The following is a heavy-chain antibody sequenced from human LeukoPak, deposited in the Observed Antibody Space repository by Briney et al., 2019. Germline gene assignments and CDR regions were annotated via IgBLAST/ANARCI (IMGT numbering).Heavy chain of an antibody. D-gene: IGHD6-19*01. J-gene: IGHJ4*02. CDR1: GFTFSSYG. Sequence: PGGSLRLSCAASGFTFSSYGMHWVRQAPGKGLEWVGFIRSKAYGGTTEYAASVKGRFTISRDDSKSIAYLQMNSLKTEDTAVYYCTRDQGLLRSRYSSGWYGEYDYWGQGTLVTVSS. CDR3: TRDQGLLRSRYSSGWYGEYDY. CDR2: IRSKAYGGTT. V-gene: IGHV3-49*04.